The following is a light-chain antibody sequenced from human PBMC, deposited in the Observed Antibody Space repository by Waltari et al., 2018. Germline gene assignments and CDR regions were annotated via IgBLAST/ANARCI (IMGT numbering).Light chain of an antibody. Sequence: QPALTQPASVSGSPGQSITISCTGTRSDIGAYDFVSWYQQHPGRAPNLIIYNVFTRPSGVSSRFSGSKSGNTASLTISGLQAEDEADYFCSSYSDSRPLFGGGTKVTVL. CDR2: NVF. J-gene: IGLJ2*01. CDR1: RSDIGAYDF. V-gene: IGLV2-14*03. CDR3: SSYSDSRPL.